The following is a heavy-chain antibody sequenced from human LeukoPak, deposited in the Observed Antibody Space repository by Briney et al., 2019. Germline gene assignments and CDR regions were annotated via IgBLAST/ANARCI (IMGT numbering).Heavy chain of an antibody. V-gene: IGHV4-59*01. Sequence: GSLRLSCAASGFTFSDYYMSWIRQPPGKRLEWIGYISDTGYTNYNPSLKSRVAISVDTSKRQFSLKLSSVTAADTAVYYCARGRLLEWFDNWGRGTLVSVSS. D-gene: IGHD3-3*01. J-gene: IGHJ5*02. CDR3: ARGRLLEWFDN. CDR1: GFTFSDYY. CDR2: ISDTGYT.